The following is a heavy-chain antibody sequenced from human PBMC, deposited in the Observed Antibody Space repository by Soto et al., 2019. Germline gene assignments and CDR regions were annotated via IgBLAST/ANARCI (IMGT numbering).Heavy chain of an antibody. J-gene: IGHJ4*02. V-gene: IGHV4-59*01. Sequence: QVQLQESGPGLVKPSETLSLTCAVTGDSISSYYCMWIRQPPGKGLESSGYLYYGRSANYNPSLKTRDTLSVDTPTNQCSLTLSSMTAADTAVYYCALRSMAVVPEYWGQGTLVTVSS. CDR2: LYYGRSA. D-gene: IGHD3-22*01. CDR3: ALRSMAVVPEY. CDR1: GDSISSYY.